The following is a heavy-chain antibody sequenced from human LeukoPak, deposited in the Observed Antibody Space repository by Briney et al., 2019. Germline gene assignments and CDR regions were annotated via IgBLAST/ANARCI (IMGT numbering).Heavy chain of an antibody. CDR1: GFXFSSYS. CDR3: ARYRDYAFDY. V-gene: IGHV3-48*02. D-gene: IGHD4-17*01. Sequence: PGGSLRLSCAVSGFXFSSYSINWVRQAPGEGLEWLSYISTTSVMYYADSVKGRFTISRDNAKNTLYLQMNSLRDEDTPVYYCARYRDYAFDYWGQGTLVTVSS. J-gene: IGHJ4*02. CDR2: ISTTSVM.